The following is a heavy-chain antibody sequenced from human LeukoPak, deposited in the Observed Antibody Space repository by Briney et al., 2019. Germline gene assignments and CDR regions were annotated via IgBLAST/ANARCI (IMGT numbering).Heavy chain of an antibody. CDR1: GFTFNSYA. Sequence: GGSLRLSCAASGFTFNSYAMSWVRQAPGKGLEWVSAIRGSGGSTFYADSVKGRFTISRDNSKNTLSLQMNSLRAEDTAVYYCAKAQDPIAAAGTSPFDYWGQGTLVTVSS. J-gene: IGHJ4*02. CDR2: IRGSGGST. D-gene: IGHD6-13*01. V-gene: IGHV3-23*01. CDR3: AKAQDPIAAAGTSPFDY.